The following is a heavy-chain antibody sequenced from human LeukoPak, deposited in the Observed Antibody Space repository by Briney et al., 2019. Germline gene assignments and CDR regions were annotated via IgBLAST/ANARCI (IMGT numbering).Heavy chain of an antibody. J-gene: IGHJ4*02. CDR3: ARGRSGSSYYFDY. CDR2: ISSSSSTI. Sequence: PGGSLRLSCAASGFTFSSYSMNWVRQASGKGLEWVSYISSSSSTIYYADSVKGRFTISRDNAKNSLYLQMNSLRAEDTAVYYCARGRSGSSYYFDYWGQGTLVTVSS. D-gene: IGHD6-6*01. CDR1: GFTFSSYS. V-gene: IGHV3-48*01.